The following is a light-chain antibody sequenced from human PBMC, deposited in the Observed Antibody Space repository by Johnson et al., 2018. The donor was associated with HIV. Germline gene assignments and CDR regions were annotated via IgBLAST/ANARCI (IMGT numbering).Light chain of an antibody. V-gene: IGLV1-51*01. CDR1: TSNIGKNY. Sequence: QSVLTQPPSVSAAPGQKVTISCYGGTSNIGKNYVSWYQQLPGTAPKLLIFDNHKRPSGISDRFSDSQSGTSATMGIPGLQTGDEADYYCATWDGRLSVYVFGTGTKVTVL. CDR3: ATWDGRLSVYV. J-gene: IGLJ1*01. CDR2: DNH.